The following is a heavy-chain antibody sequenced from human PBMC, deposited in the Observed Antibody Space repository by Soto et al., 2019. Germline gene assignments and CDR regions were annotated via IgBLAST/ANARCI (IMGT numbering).Heavy chain of an antibody. CDR2: ISTVSSAT. J-gene: IGHJ6*02. CDR3: GRYSGIYLSACFSGMEV. CDR1: GFTFSDYY. V-gene: IGHV3-11*06. Sequence: QVQLVESGGGLVKPGGSLRLSCAASGFTFSDYYMTWIRQAPGKGLEWVSFISTVSSATNYADSVKGRFTISRDNAKKLGYLKMESRRAEDTAFNYWGRYSGIYLSACFSGMEVWGQGATVTVSS. D-gene: IGHD1-26*01.